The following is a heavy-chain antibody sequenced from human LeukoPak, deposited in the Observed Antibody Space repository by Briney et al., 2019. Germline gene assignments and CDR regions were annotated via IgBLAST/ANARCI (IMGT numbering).Heavy chain of an antibody. CDR3: AGDRDSSSMDV. V-gene: IGHV3-21*01. CDR1: GFNLSTYS. CDR2: ISSSSSYI. Sequence: PGGSLRLSCAASGFNLSTYSMNWVRQAPGKGLEWVSSISSSSSYIYYGDSVKGRFTISRDNAKNSLYLQMNSLRADDTAVYYCAGDRDSSSMDVWGQGTTVTVSS. J-gene: IGHJ6*02. D-gene: IGHD6-6*01.